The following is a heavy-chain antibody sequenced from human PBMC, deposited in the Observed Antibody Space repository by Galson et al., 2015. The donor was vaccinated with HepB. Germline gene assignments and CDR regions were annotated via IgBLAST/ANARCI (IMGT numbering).Heavy chain of an antibody. V-gene: IGHV1-3*01. CDR2: INAGNGNT. Sequence: SVKVSCKASGYTFTSYAMHWVRQAPGQRPEWMGWINAGNGNTKYSQKFQGRVTITRDTSASTAYMELSSLRSEDTAVYYCARATPYSSGWHGLDYWGQGTLVTVSS. CDR3: ARATPYSSGWHGLDY. CDR1: GYTFTSYA. D-gene: IGHD6-19*01. J-gene: IGHJ4*02.